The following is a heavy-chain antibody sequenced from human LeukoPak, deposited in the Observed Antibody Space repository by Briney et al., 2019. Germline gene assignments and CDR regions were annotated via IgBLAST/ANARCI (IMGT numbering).Heavy chain of an antibody. V-gene: IGHV3-21*01. Sequence: GGSLRLSCAAPGFTFSSYSMNWVRQAPGKGLEWVSSISSSSSYIYYADSVKGRFTISRDNAKNSLYLQMNSLRAEDTAVYYCARDYILLWFGELLSETDAFDIWGQGTMVTVSS. CDR1: GFTFSSYS. CDR2: ISSSSSYI. CDR3: ARDYILLWFGELLSETDAFDI. D-gene: IGHD3-10*01. J-gene: IGHJ3*02.